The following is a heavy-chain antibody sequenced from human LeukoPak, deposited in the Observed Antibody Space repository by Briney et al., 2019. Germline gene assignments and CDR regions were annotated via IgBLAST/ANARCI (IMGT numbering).Heavy chain of an antibody. CDR3: TKRVVAAGFSGGGHYALDV. Sequence: PGGSLRLSCVASGITFSNYGMHWVRQAPGKGLEWVAGIWYDGSNKNYVDSVKGRFAISRDNSKNTLFLEMNNLRVEDTAVYFCTKRVVAAGFSGGGHYALDVWGQGTTVTVSS. V-gene: IGHV3-33*06. D-gene: IGHD2-2*01. CDR1: GITFSNYG. J-gene: IGHJ6*02. CDR2: IWYDGSNK.